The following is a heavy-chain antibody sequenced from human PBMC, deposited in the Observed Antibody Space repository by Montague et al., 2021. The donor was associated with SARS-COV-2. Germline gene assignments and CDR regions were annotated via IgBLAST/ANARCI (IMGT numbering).Heavy chain of an antibody. CDR1: GGSISSYY. D-gene: IGHD3-10*01. Sequence: SETLSLTCTVSGGSISSYYWSWVRQPPGKGLEWIGYIYYSGSTYYNPSLKSRVTISVDTSKNQFSLKLSSVTAADTAVDYCARDLAGYYGSGSYGGMDVWGQGTTVTVSS. CDR3: ARDLAGYYGSGSYGGMDV. V-gene: IGHV4-59*12. CDR2: IYYSGST. J-gene: IGHJ6*02.